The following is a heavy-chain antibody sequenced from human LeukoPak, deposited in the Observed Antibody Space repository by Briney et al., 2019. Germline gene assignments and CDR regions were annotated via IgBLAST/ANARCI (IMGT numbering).Heavy chain of an antibody. CDR2: IHYSGST. J-gene: IGHJ5*02. CDR3: ARHDPGWFDT. V-gene: IGHV4-59*08. D-gene: IGHD7-27*01. Sequence: SETLSLTCAVYGGSFSGYYWSWIRQPPGKGLEWIGYIHYSGSTNYNPSLKSRATISVDTSKAHFSLKLSSATATDTAAYYCARHDPGWFDTWGQGTLVTVSS. CDR1: GGSFSGYY.